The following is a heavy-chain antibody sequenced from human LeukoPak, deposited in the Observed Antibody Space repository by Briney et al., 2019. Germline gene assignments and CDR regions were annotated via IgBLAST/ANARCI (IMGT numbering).Heavy chain of an antibody. J-gene: IGHJ4*02. Sequence: PGRSLRLSCAASGFTFSNYGMHWVRQAPGKGLEWVAVISYDGSNKYYTDSVKGRFTISRDNSKNTLYLQMNSLRAEDTAVYYCAKASNGGSYYGVIIDYWGQGTLVTVSS. CDR1: GFTFSNYG. CDR2: ISYDGSNK. V-gene: IGHV3-30*18. CDR3: AKASNGGSYYGVIIDY. D-gene: IGHD1-26*01.